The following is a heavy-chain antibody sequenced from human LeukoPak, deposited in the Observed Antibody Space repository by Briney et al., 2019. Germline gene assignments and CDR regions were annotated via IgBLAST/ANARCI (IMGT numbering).Heavy chain of an antibody. CDR3: ARVRDYYDSSVYLSNFDY. CDR2: ISGYNGHT. D-gene: IGHD3-22*01. Sequence: ASVKVSCKASGYVFTSSYITWVRQAPGQGPEWMGWISGYNGHTSYAQNLQGRVTMTTDTSTSTAYMELRSLRSGDTAVYYCARVRDYYDSSVYLSNFDYWGQGTLVTVSS. CDR1: GYVFTSSY. J-gene: IGHJ4*02. V-gene: IGHV1-18*01.